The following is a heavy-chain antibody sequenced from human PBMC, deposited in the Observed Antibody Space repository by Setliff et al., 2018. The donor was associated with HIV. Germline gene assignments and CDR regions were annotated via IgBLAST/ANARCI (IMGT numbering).Heavy chain of an antibody. V-gene: IGHV1-2*02. D-gene: IGHD3-10*01. CDR1: GYTFTGYY. CDR3: ARGVGVGYYGSGSYYPYCYYGMDV. CDR2: INPNSGGT. Sequence: ASVKVSCKASGYTFTGYYMHWVRQAPGQGLEWMGWINPNSGGTTSAQKFQGRVTITRNTSISTSYMELSSLRSEDTAVYYCARGVGVGYYGSGSYYPYCYYGMDVWGQGTTVTVSS. J-gene: IGHJ6*02.